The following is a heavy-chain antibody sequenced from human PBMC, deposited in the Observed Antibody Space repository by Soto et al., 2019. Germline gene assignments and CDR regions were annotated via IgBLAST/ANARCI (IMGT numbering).Heavy chain of an antibody. CDR1: GGSISSSSYY. J-gene: IGHJ6*03. CDR3: ARLYRDYDFWSGLYMDV. CDR2: IDYSGSP. D-gene: IGHD3-3*01. V-gene: IGHV4-39*01. Sequence: SETLSLTCTVSGGSISSSSYYWGWIRHPPGKGLEWIGSIDYSGSPYYNPSLKSRVTISVATSKNQFSLKLSSVTAADTAVYYCARLYRDYDFWSGLYMDVWGKGTTVTVSS.